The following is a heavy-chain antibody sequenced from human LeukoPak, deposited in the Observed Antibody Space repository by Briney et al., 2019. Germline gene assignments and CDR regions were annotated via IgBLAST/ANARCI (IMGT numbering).Heavy chain of an antibody. CDR1: VFTFSRFW. V-gene: IGHV3-7*05. D-gene: IGHD3-16*01. CDR2: IDQSGGRN. Sequence: GGSLRLSCAVSVFTFSRFWMNWVRQAPGRGLEWVANIDQSGGRNNYVDSVKGRFTISRDNAKNSLFLEMSSLRADDTAVYFCVRDVEGGNFDIWGQGTTVTVSS. J-gene: IGHJ3*02. CDR3: VRDVEGGNFDI.